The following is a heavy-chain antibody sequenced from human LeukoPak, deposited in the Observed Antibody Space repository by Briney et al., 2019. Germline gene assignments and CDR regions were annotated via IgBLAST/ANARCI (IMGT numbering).Heavy chain of an antibody. CDR2: IFGGGTT. CDR1: GFSVSSNY. CDR3: ARDQNSSGYFDY. V-gene: IGHV3-53*04. D-gene: IGHD6-25*01. Sequence: GGSLRLSCAASGFSVSSNYMSWVRQAPGKGLEWVSLIFGGGTTYYADSVKGRFTISRHNSKNTLYLEMNSLRAEDTAVYYCARDQNSSGYFDYWGQGTLVTVSS. J-gene: IGHJ4*02.